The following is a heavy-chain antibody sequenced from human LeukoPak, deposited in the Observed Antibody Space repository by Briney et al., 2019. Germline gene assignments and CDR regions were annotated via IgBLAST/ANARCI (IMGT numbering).Heavy chain of an antibody. Sequence: GGSLRLSCEASGFTFSSYWMHWVRQAPGKGLVWVSRINSDGSSTSYADSVKGRFTISRDNANNTLSLQMNSLRAEDTAVYFCAGEASSGTAMVDYWGQGTLVSVSS. J-gene: IGHJ4*02. V-gene: IGHV3-74*01. CDR3: AGEASSGTAMVDY. CDR1: GFTFSSYW. CDR2: INSDGSST. D-gene: IGHD5-18*01.